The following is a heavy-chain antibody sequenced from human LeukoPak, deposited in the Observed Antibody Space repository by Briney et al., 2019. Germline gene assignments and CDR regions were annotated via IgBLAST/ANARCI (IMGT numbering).Heavy chain of an antibody. Sequence: ASVKVSCKASGYTFTSYGNSWVRQAPGQGLEWMGWISAYNGNTNYAQKLQGRVTMTTDTSTSTAYMELRSLRSDDTAVYYCASRRAYCDGDCYIHWGQGTLVTVSS. CDR1: GYTFTSYG. CDR2: ISAYNGNT. D-gene: IGHD2-21*02. J-gene: IGHJ4*02. CDR3: ASRRAYCDGDCYIH. V-gene: IGHV1-18*01.